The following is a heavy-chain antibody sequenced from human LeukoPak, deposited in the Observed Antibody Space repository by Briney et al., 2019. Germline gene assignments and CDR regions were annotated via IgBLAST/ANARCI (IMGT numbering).Heavy chain of an antibody. CDR1: GYTFTGYY. CDR3: ARDPYYDILTGYPVLD. V-gene: IGHV1-2*02. J-gene: IGHJ4*02. CDR2: INPNSGGT. Sequence: ASVKVSCKASGYTFTGYYMHWVRQAPGQGLEWMGWINPNSGGTNYAQKFQGRVTMTRDTSIRTAYMELSRLRSDDTAVYYCARDPYYDILTGYPVLDWGQGTLVTASS. D-gene: IGHD3-9*01.